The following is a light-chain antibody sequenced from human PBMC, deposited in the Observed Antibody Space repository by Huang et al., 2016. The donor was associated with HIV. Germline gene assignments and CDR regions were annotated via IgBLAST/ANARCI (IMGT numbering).Light chain of an antibody. Sequence: EIVLTQSPATLSLSPGEKATLSCRASQSVSSYLAWYQQKPGQAPRLLISDASNRATGIPARFSGSGSGTDFTLTISSLEPEDFAVYYCQQRSNWLLTFGQGTRLEIK. V-gene: IGKV3-11*01. J-gene: IGKJ5*01. CDR2: DAS. CDR1: QSVSSY. CDR3: QQRSNWLLT.